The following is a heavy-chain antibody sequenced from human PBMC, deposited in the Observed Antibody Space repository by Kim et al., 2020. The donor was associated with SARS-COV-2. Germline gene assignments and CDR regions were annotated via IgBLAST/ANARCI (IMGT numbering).Heavy chain of an antibody. CDR3: AREGAAPGAFDI. V-gene: IGHV3-11*01. J-gene: IGHJ3*02. D-gene: IGHD6-25*01. Sequence: YYARSVKGRHTISRDNDKNTLYLKMNSLRAEDSAVYYCAREGAAPGAFDIWGQGTMVTVSS.